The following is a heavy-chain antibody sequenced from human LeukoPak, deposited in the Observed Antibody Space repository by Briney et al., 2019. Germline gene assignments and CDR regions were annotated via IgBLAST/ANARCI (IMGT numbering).Heavy chain of an antibody. CDR1: GFTFDHYG. Sequence: GGSLRLSCAASGFTFDHYGMSWVRQAPGKGLEWVSSIDSSGGYMFYADSVKGRFIISRDNAKDSLYLQMNSLRVEDTAVYYCLRGDRRDYWGQGTLVTVSS. J-gene: IGHJ4*02. CDR2: IDSSGGYM. V-gene: IGHV3-21*06. CDR3: LRGDRRDY.